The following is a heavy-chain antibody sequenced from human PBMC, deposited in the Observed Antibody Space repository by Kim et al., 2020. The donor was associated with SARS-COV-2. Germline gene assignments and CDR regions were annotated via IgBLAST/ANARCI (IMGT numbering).Heavy chain of an antibody. CDR3: ARGMFSGYDADDAFDI. CDR1: GGSISSSSYY. D-gene: IGHD5-12*01. V-gene: IGHV4-39*07. Sequence: SETLSLICTVSGGSISSSSYYWGWIRQPPGKGLEWIGNIYFSGSASYNPSLKSRVTISVDTSKNQFSLKLSSVTAADTAVYYCARGMFSGYDADDAFDIWGQGTMGTVSS. J-gene: IGHJ3*02. CDR2: IYFSGSA.